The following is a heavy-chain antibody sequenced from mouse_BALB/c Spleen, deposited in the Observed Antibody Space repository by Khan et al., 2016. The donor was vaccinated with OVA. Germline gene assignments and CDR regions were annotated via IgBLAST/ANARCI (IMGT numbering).Heavy chain of an antibody. V-gene: IGHV5-6*01. CDR1: GFSFSSYS. J-gene: IGHJ3*01. CDR2: ISSGGDYT. Sequence: EVELVESGGDLVRPGGSLKLSCAASGFSFSSYSMSWVRQTPDKRPEWVATISSGGDYTYYPDSVKGRFTISRDNAKNTLYLHMSSLKSEDTAIYYCASHLTGSFAYWGQGTLVTVSA. CDR3: ASHLTGSFAY. D-gene: IGHD4-1*01.